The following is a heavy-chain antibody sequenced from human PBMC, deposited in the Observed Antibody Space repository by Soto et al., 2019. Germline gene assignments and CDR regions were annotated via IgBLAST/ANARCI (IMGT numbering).Heavy chain of an antibody. CDR2: VYYTGST. V-gene: IGHV4-59*01. CDR1: GDSISTFC. Sequence: SETLALGCTVSGDSISTFCWGWIRQSPGKELGWIGYVYYTGSTNYNPSLKSRVTISVDRSKNQFSLKLTSANAADTAVYYCARGRTVRNYADDSSDYFYFFDYWGQGTQVTV. CDR3: ARGRTVRNYADDSSDYFYFFDY. D-gene: IGHD3-22*01. J-gene: IGHJ4*02.